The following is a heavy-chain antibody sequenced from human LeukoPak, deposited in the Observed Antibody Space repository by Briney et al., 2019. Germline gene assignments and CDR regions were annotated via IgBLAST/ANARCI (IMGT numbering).Heavy chain of an antibody. CDR1: GFTVSSNY. CDR3: ARDGKLRYFDWSTTNDAFDI. V-gene: IGHV3-66*01. Sequence: GGSLRLSCAASGFTVSSNYMSWVRQAPGKGLEWVSVIYSGGSTYYADSVKGRFTISRDNSKNTLYLQMNSLRAEDTAVYYCARDGKLRYFDWSTTNDAFDIWGQGTMVTVSS. J-gene: IGHJ3*02. CDR2: IYSGGST. D-gene: IGHD3-9*01.